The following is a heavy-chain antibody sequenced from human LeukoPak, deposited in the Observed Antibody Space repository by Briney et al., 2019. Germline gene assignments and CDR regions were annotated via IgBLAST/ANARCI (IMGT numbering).Heavy chain of an antibody. CDR3: ARQVDLVRGVIIRSRWFDP. J-gene: IGHJ5*02. V-gene: IGHV5-10-1*01. D-gene: IGHD3-10*01. CDR2: IDPSDSYT. Sequence: GESLKISCKGSGYSFTSYWISWVRQMPGKGLEWMGRIDPSDSYTNYSPSFQGHVTISADKSISTAYLQWSSLKASDTAMYYCARQVDLVRGVIIRSRWFDPWGQGTLVTVSS. CDR1: GYSFTSYW.